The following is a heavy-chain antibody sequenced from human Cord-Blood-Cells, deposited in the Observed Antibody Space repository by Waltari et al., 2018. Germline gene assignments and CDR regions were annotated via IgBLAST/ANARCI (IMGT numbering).Heavy chain of an antibody. Sequence: EVQLVESGGGLVQPGGSLRLSCAASGFTFSSYWMSWVRQAPGKGLEWVANIKQDGSEKYYVDSVKGRVTISRDNAKNSLYLQMNSLRAEDTAVYYCAREGRLSIAAAVYWGQGTLVTVSS. V-gene: IGHV3-7*01. J-gene: IGHJ4*02. CDR1: GFTFSSYW. D-gene: IGHD6-13*01. CDR2: IKQDGSEK. CDR3: AREGRLSIAAAVY.